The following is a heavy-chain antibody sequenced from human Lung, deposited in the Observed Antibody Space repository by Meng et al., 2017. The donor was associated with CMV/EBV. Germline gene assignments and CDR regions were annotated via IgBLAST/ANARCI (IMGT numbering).Heavy chain of an antibody. J-gene: IGHJ6*02. CDR3: ARHGGSTIYYYYGMDV. Sequence: XVSXXGSGYSFTSYWIGWVRQMPGKGLEWMGIIYPGDSDTRYSPSFQGQVTISADKSISTAYLQWSSLKASDTAMYYCARHGGSTIYYYYGMDVWGQGXTVTVSS. CDR1: GYSFTSYW. D-gene: IGHD2-15*01. V-gene: IGHV5-51*01. CDR2: IYPGDSDT.